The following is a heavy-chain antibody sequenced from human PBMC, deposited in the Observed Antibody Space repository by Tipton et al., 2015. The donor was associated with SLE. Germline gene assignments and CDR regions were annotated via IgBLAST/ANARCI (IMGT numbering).Heavy chain of an antibody. CDR3: TRDVPGGWSRYYGGPFDY. V-gene: IGHV3-30*04. CDR1: GFTFSSYA. J-gene: IGHJ4*02. D-gene: IGHD3-3*01. Sequence: SLRLSCAASGFTFSSYAMHWVRQAPGKGLEWVAVISYDGSNKYYADSVKGRFTISRDNSKNTLYLQMNSLRAEDTAVYYCTRDVPGGWSRYYGGPFDYWGRGILVTGSA. CDR2: ISYDGSNK.